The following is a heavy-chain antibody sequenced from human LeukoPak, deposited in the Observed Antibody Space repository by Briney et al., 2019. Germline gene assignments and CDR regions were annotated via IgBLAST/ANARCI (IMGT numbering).Heavy chain of an antibody. CDR2: IIPIFGTA. J-gene: IGHJ4*02. CDR1: GYTFASYA. CDR3: ARTPPRVDDFWSGGFDY. Sequence: ASVKVSCKASGYTFASYAMHWVRQAPGQRLEWMGGIIPIFGTANYAQKFQGRVTITADESTSTAYMELSSLRSEDTAVYYCARTPPRVDDFWSGGFDYWGQGTLVTVSS. V-gene: IGHV1-69*13. D-gene: IGHD3-3*01.